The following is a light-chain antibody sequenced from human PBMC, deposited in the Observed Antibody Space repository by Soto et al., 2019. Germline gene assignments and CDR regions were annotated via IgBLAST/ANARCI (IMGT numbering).Light chain of an antibody. J-gene: IGKJ1*01. CDR3: QQYESYSPWT. V-gene: IGKV1-5*01. CDR1: QSISSW. CDR2: DAS. Sequence: IQRTQSPSTLSASVGDRATITCRASQSISSWLAWYQQKPGKAPKLLIYDASTLQSGVPSRYSGSGSGTEFTLTISNLQPDDFATYYCQQYESYSPWTFGQGTKVDIK.